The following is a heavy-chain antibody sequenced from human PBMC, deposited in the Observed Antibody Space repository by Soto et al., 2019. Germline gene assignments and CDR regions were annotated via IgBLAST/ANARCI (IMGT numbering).Heavy chain of an antibody. Sequence: LSLTCTVSGGSISSGGYYWSWIRQHPGKGLEWIGYIYYSGSTYYNPSLKSRVTISVDTSKNQFSLKLSSVTAADTAVYYCATHIAARSRNWFDPRGQRTLVTVSS. D-gene: IGHD6-6*01. CDR2: IYYSGST. CDR3: ATHIAARSRNWFDP. CDR1: GGSISSGGYY. V-gene: IGHV4-31*03. J-gene: IGHJ5*02.